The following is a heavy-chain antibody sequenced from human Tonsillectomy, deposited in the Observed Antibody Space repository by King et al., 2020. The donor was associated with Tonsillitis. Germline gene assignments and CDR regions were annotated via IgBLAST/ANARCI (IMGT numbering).Heavy chain of an antibody. CDR2: IYYSGST. J-gene: IGHJ4*02. Sequence: VQLQESGPGLVKPSETLSLTCAVSGDSISTYYWSWIRQPPGKGLEWIGYIYYSGSTNYNPSLKSRVTISVDTSRNQFSLNLSSVTAADTAVYYCARSGVYSYGVFDYWGQGTLVTVSS. V-gene: IGHV4-59*01. CDR3: ARSGVYSYGVFDY. D-gene: IGHD5-18*01. CDR1: GDSISTYY.